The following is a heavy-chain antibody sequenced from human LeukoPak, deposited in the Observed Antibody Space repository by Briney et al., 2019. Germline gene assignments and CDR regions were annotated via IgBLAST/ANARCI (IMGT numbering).Heavy chain of an antibody. J-gene: IGHJ4*02. Sequence: GGSLRLSCAASGFTFSSYSVNWVRQAPGKGLEWVSSISSSSSYIYYADSVKGRFTISRDNAKNSLYLQMNSLRAEDTAVYYCARGALYDSSGYYYEAPDYWGQGTLVTVSS. V-gene: IGHV3-21*01. CDR3: ARGALYDSSGYYYEAPDY. CDR2: ISSSSSYI. CDR1: GFTFSSYS. D-gene: IGHD3-22*01.